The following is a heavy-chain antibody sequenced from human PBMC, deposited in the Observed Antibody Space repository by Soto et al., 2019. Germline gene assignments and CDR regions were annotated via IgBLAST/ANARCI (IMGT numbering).Heavy chain of an antibody. Sequence: ASVKVSCKVSGYTLTELSMHWVRQAPGKGLEWMGGFDPEDGETIYAQKCQGRVTMTEDTSTDTAYMELSSLISEDAAVYYCASSLHLPRIAAADYYYCGMDVWGQGTTGTVSS. J-gene: IGHJ6*02. CDR3: ASSLHLPRIAAADYYYCGMDV. D-gene: IGHD6-13*01. V-gene: IGHV1-24*01. CDR1: GYTLTELS. CDR2: FDPEDGET.